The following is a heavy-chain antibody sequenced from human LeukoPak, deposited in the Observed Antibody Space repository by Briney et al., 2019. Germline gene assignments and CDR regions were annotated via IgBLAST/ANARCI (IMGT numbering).Heavy chain of an antibody. J-gene: IGHJ4*02. CDR2: LSYDESIK. CDR3: ARGVSTWYRIDY. CDR1: GFPFSSYS. D-gene: IGHD6-13*01. V-gene: IGHV3-30*01. Sequence: GGSLRLSCVASGFPFSSYSFHWVRQAPGKGLEWVALLSYDESIKHYADSVKGRFTLSRDNSKSSVYLQMDSLKADDTAVYYCARGVSTWYRIDYWGQGTLVTVSS.